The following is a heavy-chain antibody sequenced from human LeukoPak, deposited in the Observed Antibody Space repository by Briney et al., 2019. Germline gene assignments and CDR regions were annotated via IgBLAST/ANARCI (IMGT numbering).Heavy chain of an antibody. J-gene: IGHJ4*02. CDR2: IRGSGDRT. CDR3: AKAAVGDVFSFDY. Sequence: PGGALRLSCAASGFTFSSYGMSWVRPAPGKGLEWVSGIRGSGDRTFYADSVKGRFTISRDNSENTVYLQMSSLRVEDTAVYYCAKAAVGDVFSFDYWGQGTLVTVSS. CDR1: GFTFSSYG. D-gene: IGHD1-26*01. V-gene: IGHV3-23*01.